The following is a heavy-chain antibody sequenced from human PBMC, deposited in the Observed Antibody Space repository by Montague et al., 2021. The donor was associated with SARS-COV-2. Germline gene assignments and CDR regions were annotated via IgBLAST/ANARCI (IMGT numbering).Heavy chain of an antibody. CDR2: N. V-gene: IGHV4-59*01. D-gene: IGHD3-22*01. Sequence: NNYNPDLKSRVTISVETSQNQFSLNLNSLTAADTAMYYCARAENYHDGSGNFRHWGQGTLVIVS. J-gene: IGHJ1*01. CDR3: ARAENYHDGSGNFRH.